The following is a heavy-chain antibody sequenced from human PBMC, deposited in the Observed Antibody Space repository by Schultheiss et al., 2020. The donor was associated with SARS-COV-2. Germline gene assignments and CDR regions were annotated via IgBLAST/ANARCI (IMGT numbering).Heavy chain of an antibody. J-gene: IGHJ4*02. CDR1: GGSISSYY. CDR3: ARAWDGYKDY. V-gene: IGHV4-59*12. CDR2: IYYSGST. D-gene: IGHD3-22*01. Sequence: SETLSLTCTVSGGSISSYYWSWIRQPPGKGLEWIGYIYYSGSTNYNPSLKSRVTMSVDTSKNQFSLKLSSVTAADTAVYYCARAWDGYKDYWGQGTLVTVSS.